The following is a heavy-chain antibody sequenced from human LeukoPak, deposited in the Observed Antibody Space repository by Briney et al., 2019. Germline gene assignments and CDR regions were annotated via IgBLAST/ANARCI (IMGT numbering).Heavy chain of an antibody. D-gene: IGHD1-26*01. V-gene: IGHV3-30-3*01. J-gene: IGHJ4*02. Sequence: PGRSLRLSCAASGFTFNSYAFHWVRQAPGKGLEWVAVISYDGSKKYYADSVKGRLTISSDNSKNTLYLQMNSLRAEDTAVYYCARDLTGSYTFDLWGQGTLVTVSS. CDR3: ARDLTGSYTFDL. CDR2: ISYDGSKK. CDR1: GFTFNSYA.